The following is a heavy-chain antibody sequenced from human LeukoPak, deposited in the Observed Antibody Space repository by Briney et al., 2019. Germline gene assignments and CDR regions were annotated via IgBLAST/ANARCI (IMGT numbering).Heavy chain of an antibody. J-gene: IGHJ4*02. Sequence: GGSLRLSCAASGFTLSNYWMHWVRQARGKGGVWGSRVNGDGSDTNYADSEKGRYTISRDKDKNTPDVQMKSLRAEDTALYYGARNHYGSADYWGQGTLVTVSS. CDR3: ARNHYGSADY. D-gene: IGHD3-10*01. CDR2: VNGDGSDT. CDR1: GFTLSNYW. V-gene: IGHV3-74*01.